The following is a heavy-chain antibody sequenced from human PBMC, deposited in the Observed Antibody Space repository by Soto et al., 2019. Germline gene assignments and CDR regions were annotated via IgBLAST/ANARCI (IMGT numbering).Heavy chain of an antibody. CDR2: IIPIFGTA. Sequence: QVQLVQSGAEVKKPGSSVKVSCKASGGTFSSYAISWVRQAPGQGLEWMGGIIPIFGTANYAQKFQGRVTITADESTSRAYMELRSLRTEDTAVYYDARDKRAMIINDAFDIWGQGTMVTVSS. V-gene: IGHV1-69*01. CDR1: GGTFSSYA. CDR3: ARDKRAMIINDAFDI. J-gene: IGHJ3*02. D-gene: IGHD3-22*01.